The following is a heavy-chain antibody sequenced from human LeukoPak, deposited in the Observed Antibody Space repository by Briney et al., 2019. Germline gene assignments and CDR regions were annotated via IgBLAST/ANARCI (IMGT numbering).Heavy chain of an antibody. CDR3: AGGRRGSGSYYQWY. D-gene: IGHD3-10*01. Sequence: ASVKVSCKASGYTFTSYDINWVRQATGQGLEWMGWMNPNSGNTGYAQKFQGRVTMTRNTSISTAYMELSSLRSEDTAVYYCAGGRRGSGSYYQWYWGQGTLVTVSS. J-gene: IGHJ4*02. CDR1: GYTFTSYD. V-gene: IGHV1-8*01. CDR2: MNPNSGNT.